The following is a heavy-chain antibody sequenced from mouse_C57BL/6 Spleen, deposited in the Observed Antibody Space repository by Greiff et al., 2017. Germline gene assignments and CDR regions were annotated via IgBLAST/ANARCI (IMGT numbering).Heavy chain of an antibody. D-gene: IGHD3-2*02. CDR1: GYAFSSSW. CDR2: IYPGDGDT. V-gene: IGHV1-82*01. CDR3: AYSSGYVRWYFDV. Sequence: LQESGPELVKPGASVKISCKASGYAFSSSWMNWVKQRPGKGLEWIGRIYPGDGDTNYNGKFKGKATLTADKSSSTAYMQLSSLTSEDSAVYVCAYSSGYVRWYFDVWGTGTTVTVSS. J-gene: IGHJ1*03.